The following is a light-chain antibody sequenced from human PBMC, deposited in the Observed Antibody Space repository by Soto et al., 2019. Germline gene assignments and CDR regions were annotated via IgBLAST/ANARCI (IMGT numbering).Light chain of an antibody. CDR2: DAS. CDR3: QQLNSYPRLFN. CDR1: QSISRY. V-gene: IGKV1-39*01. J-gene: IGKJ4*01. Sequence: DIQMTQSPSSLSASVGDRVTVTCRASQSISRYLHWYQQKPGKAPKLLIYDASSLQSGVPSRFSGSVSGTDFTLTISSLQPEDMATYYCQQLNSYPRLFNFGGGTKVDIK.